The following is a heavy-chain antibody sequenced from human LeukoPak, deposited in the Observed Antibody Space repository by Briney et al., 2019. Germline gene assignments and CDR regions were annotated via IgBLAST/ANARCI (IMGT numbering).Heavy chain of an antibody. Sequence: SETLSLTCTVSGGSISSYYWSWIRQPPGKGLEWIGYIYYSGSTNYNPSLKSRVTISVDTSKNQFSLKLSSVTAADTAVYYCARVLDYGDNYFDYWGQGTLVTVSS. D-gene: IGHD4-17*01. V-gene: IGHV4-59*01. J-gene: IGHJ4*02. CDR2: IYYSGST. CDR3: ARVLDYGDNYFDY. CDR1: GGSISSYY.